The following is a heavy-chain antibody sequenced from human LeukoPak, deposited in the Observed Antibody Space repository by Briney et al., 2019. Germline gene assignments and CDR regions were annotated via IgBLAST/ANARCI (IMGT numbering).Heavy chain of an antibody. CDR1: GGSISGYY. CDR3: ARHGGSSGGFDP. J-gene: IGHJ5*02. V-gene: IGHV4-59*08. Sequence: SETLSLTCTVSGGSISGYYWSWIRQPPGKGLEWIGYIYYSGSTNYNPSLKSRVTISVDTSKNQFSLKLNSVTAADTAVYYCARHGGSSGGFDPWGQGTLVTVSS. D-gene: IGHD3-10*01. CDR2: IYYSGST.